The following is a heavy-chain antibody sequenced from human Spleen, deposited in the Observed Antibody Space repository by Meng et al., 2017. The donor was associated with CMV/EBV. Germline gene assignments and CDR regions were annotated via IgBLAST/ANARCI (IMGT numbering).Heavy chain of an antibody. CDR2: IYYSGST. D-gene: IGHD6-6*01. J-gene: IGHJ5*02. CDR3: AREGSSNWFDP. V-gene: IGHV4-31*03. Sequence: CTVSGGSISSGGYSWSWIRQHPGKGLEWIGYIYYSGSTYYNPSLKSRVTISVDTSKNQFSLNLSTVTAADTAVYYCAREGSSNWFDPWGQGTLVTVSS. CDR1: GGSISSGGYS.